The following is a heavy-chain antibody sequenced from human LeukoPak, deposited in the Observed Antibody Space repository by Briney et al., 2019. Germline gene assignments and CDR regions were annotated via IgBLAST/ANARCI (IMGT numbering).Heavy chain of an antibody. Sequence: GGSLRLSCAASGFTVSSNYMSWVRQAPGKGLEWVSSISSSSSYIYYADSVKGRFTISRDNAKNSLYLQMSNLRAEDTAVYFCARGGGLDVWGQGATVTVSS. CDR1: GFTVSSNY. D-gene: IGHD3-16*01. J-gene: IGHJ6*02. CDR2: ISSSSSYI. CDR3: ARGGGLDV. V-gene: IGHV3-21*04.